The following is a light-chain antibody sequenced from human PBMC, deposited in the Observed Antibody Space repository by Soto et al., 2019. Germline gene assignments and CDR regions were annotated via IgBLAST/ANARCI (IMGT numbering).Light chain of an antibody. J-gene: IGLJ1*01. CDR1: SSDVGSYNR. V-gene: IGLV2-18*02. Sequence: QSALTQPPSVSGSPGQSVTISCTGTSSDVGSYNRVSWYQQPPGTAPKLMIYEVSNRPSGVPDSFSESKSGNTASLTISGLQAEDEADYYCSSYTSSSTYVFGTGTKLTVL. CDR2: EVS. CDR3: SSYTSSSTYV.